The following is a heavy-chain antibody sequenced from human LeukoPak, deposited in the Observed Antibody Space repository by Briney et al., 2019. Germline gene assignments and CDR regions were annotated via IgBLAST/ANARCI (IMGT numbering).Heavy chain of an antibody. D-gene: IGHD1-26*01. V-gene: IGHV3-64*01. Sequence: GGSLRLSCAASGFTFSSYAMLWVRQTPGKGLEYVSTISSNGGSTYYANSVKGRFTISRDNSKNTLYLQMGSLRAEDMAMYYCARLGVGDAFDIWGQGTMVTVSS. CDR2: ISSNGGST. CDR1: GFTFSSYA. CDR3: ARLGVGDAFDI. J-gene: IGHJ3*02.